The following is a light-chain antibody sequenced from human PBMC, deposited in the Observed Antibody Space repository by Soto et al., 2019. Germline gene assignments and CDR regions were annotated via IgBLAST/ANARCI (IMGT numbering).Light chain of an antibody. J-gene: IGLJ1*01. Sequence: QSVLTQTPSASGTPGQRVTISCSGSSSNLGSNSVYWYQQLPGTAPKLLIYGSNQRPSGVPDRFSGSKSGTSASLAISGLRSEDEADYYCAAWDDRLSGRVFGAGTKVTV. CDR3: AAWDDRLSGRV. CDR1: SSNLGSNS. CDR2: GSN. V-gene: IGLV1-47*02.